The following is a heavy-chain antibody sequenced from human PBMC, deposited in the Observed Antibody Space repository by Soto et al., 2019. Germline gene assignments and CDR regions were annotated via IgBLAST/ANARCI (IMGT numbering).Heavy chain of an antibody. D-gene: IGHD4-17*01. CDR1: GGYISSYC. CDR2: IYYSGST. CDR3: ARRYGDCFDF. J-gene: IGHJ4*02. Sequence: SETLSVTCTVAGGYISSYCWSWIRQPPGKGLEWIGYIYYSGSTNYNPSLKSRVTISVDTSKNQFSLKLSSVTAADTAVYYCARRYGDCFDFWGQGTLVTVSS. V-gene: IGHV4-59*08.